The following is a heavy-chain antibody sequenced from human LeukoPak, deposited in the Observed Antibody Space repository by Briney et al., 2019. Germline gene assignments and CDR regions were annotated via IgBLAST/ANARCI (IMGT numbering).Heavy chain of an antibody. CDR3: TKHSTTWYYFDY. D-gene: IGHD6-13*01. V-gene: IGHV3-23*01. J-gene: IGHJ4*02. Sequence: GGSLRLSCSASGFSFSSYTMTWVRQAPGKGPEWVSIISGGGDTTFYTDSVKGRFTISRDNSKNTLYLQMNSLRVEDTAVYYCTKHSTTWYYFDYGGQGTLVTVSS. CDR2: ISGGGDTT. CDR1: GFSFSSYT.